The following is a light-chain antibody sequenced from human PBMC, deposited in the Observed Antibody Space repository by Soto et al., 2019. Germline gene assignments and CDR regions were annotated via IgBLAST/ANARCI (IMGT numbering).Light chain of an antibody. CDR3: QHRNNWPWLT. J-gene: IGKJ4*01. V-gene: IGKV3-11*01. CDR2: AIS. Sequence: EIVLTQSPATLSLSPGERATLSCRASQSVKNYLAWYQQKPGQAPRLLIYAISNSATGIPARFSGSGSVADFKLTICSLVADDFAVYYCQHRNNWPWLTFGGGTRVEIK. CDR1: QSVKNY.